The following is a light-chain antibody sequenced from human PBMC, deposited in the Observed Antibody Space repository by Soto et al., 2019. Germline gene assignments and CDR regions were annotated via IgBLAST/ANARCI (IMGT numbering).Light chain of an antibody. CDR2: EVS. CDR3: HVWDSSSGHYI. J-gene: IGLJ1*01. CDR1: SSDVGGYNY. Sequence: QSALTQPASVSGSPGQSITISCTGTSSDVGGYNYVSWYQQHPGKAPKLMIYEVSNRPSGVSNRFSGSKSGNTASLTISRVEAGDEADYYCHVWDSSSGHYIFGTGTKLTVL. V-gene: IGLV2-14*01.